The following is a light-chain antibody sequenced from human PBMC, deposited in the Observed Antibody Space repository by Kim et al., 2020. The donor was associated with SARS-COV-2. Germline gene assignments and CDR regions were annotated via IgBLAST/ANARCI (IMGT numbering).Light chain of an antibody. Sequence: DVLMTQSPSSLSASVGDRVTISCRASQSIGAWVAWYAQKPGKAPQLLIYKASTLETGVPSRFSGSGAGTEFSLTISSLQTDDSSIYYCKQYKTDPWSFGQETRVEIK. V-gene: IGKV1-5*03. CDR1: QSIGAW. CDR2: KAS. CDR3: KQYKTDPWS. J-gene: IGKJ1*01.